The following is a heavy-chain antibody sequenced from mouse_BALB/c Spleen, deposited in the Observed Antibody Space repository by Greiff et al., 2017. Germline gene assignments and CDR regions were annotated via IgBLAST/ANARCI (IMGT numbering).Heavy chain of an antibody. CDR3: ARSPPYDYDGHFDV. D-gene: IGHD2-4*01. CDR2: ISSGSSTI. V-gene: IGHV5-17*02. Sequence: EVNVLESGGGLVQPGGSRTLSCAASGFTFSSFGMHWVRQAPEKGLEWVAYISSGSSTIYYADTVKGRFTISRDNPKNTLFLQMTSLRSEDTAMYYCARSPPYDYDGHFDVWGAGTTVTVSS. J-gene: IGHJ1*01. CDR1: GFTFSSFG.